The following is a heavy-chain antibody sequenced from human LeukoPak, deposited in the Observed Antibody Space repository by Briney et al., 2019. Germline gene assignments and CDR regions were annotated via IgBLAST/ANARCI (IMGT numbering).Heavy chain of an antibody. CDR2: IRNDGSNK. CDR1: GFTFSSYG. J-gene: IGHJ5*02. D-gene: IGHD3-9*01. Sequence: GGSLRLSCAASGFTFSSYGMHWVRQAPGKGLEWVAFIRNDGSNKYYADSVKGRFTMSRDNSKNTLFLQMNSLRGEDTAVYYCARGRRYDILTGYYTGSNCLDPWGQGTLVTVSS. V-gene: IGHV3-30*02. CDR3: ARGRRYDILTGYYTGSNCLDP.